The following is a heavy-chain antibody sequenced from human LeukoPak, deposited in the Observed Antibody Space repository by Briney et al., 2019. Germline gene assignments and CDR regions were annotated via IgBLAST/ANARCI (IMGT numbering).Heavy chain of an antibody. CDR2: FDPEDEDT. D-gene: IGHD2-21*02. CDR3: ATDTGDSQLLLSSFNY. Sequence: ASVKVSCKASGYTFTGYYMHWVRQAPGQGLEWMGGFDPEDEDTVYAQKFQGRITMTEDTSTDTAYLELSNLRSDDTAVYFCATDTGDSQLLLSSFNYWGQGTLVTVSS. CDR1: GYTFTGYY. V-gene: IGHV1-24*01. J-gene: IGHJ4*02.